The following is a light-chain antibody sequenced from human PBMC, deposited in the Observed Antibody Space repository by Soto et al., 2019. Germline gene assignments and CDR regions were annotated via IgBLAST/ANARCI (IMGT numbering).Light chain of an antibody. V-gene: IGLV3-21*04. J-gene: IGLJ1*01. CDR2: YDS. CDR1: NIGSKR. Sequence: SYELTQPXSVSXAPEKXARXXCGGNNIGSKRVHWYRQKPGQAPVLVIYYDSDRPSGIPERFSGSNSGNTATLTISRVEAGDEADYYCQVWDITTDHYVFGTGTKVTVL. CDR3: QVWDITTDHYV.